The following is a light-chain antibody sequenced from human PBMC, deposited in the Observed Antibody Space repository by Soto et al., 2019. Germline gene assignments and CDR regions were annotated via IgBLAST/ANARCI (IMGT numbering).Light chain of an antibody. J-gene: IGKJ1*01. CDR3: QQYNNWLWT. V-gene: IGKV3-15*01. CDR1: QSVSSN. Sequence: MVLTQSPATLSVSPGARATLSCRSSQSVSSNLAWYQQKPGQAPRLLIYGASTRATGIPARFSGSGSGTEFTLTISSLQSEDFAVYYCQQYNNWLWTFGQGTKVDIK. CDR2: GAS.